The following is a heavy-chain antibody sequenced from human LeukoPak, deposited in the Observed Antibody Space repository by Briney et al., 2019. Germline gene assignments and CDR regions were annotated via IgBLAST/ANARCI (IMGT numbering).Heavy chain of an antibody. CDR3: AKLLAYCGGDCYRAFDI. D-gene: IGHD2-21*02. CDR1: GFTFINFD. V-gene: IGHV3-30*02. Sequence: GGSLRLSCAASGFTFINFDMYWVRQAPGKGLEWVAFIRYDGSNEYYADSVKGRFTISRDSSKNTLYLHMNSLRPDDTAVYYCAKLLAYCGGDCYRAFDIWGQGTMVTVSS. J-gene: IGHJ3*02. CDR2: IRYDGSNE.